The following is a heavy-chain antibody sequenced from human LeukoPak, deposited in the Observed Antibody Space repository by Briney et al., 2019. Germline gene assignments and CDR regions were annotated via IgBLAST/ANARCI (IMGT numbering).Heavy chain of an antibody. D-gene: IGHD2-2*01. J-gene: IGHJ4*02. V-gene: IGHV4-38-2*01. CDR2: IYHSGST. CDR1: GYSISSGYY. Sequence: SETLSLTCAVSGYSISSGYYWGWIRQPPGKGLEWIGSIYHSGSTYYNPSLKSRVTISVDTSKNQFSLKLSSVTAADTAVYYCALGYCSSTSCYENFDYWGQGTLVTVSP. CDR3: ALGYCSSTSCYENFDY.